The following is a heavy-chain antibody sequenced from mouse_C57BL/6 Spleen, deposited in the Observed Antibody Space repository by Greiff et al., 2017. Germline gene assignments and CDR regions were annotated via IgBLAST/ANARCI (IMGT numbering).Heavy chain of an antibody. CDR2: IYPGDGDT. J-gene: IGHJ2*01. CDR3: ARSSYYYGSSPWYFDY. Sequence: VQLQQSGAELVKPGASVKISCKASGYAFSSYWMNWVKQRPGKGLEWIGQIYPGDGDTNYNGKFKGKATLTADKSSSTAYMQLSSLTSEDSAVYFCARSSYYYGSSPWYFDYWGQGTTLTVSS. V-gene: IGHV1-80*01. D-gene: IGHD1-1*01. CDR1: GYAFSSYW.